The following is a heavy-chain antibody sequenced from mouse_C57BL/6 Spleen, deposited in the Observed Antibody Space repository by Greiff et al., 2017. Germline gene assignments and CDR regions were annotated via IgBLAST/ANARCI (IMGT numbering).Heavy chain of an antibody. Sequence: VQLQQSGPELVKPGASVKISCKASGYAFSSSWMNWVKQRHGKGLEWIGRIYPGDGDTNYNGKFKGKATLTAEKSSSTAYMPRSSLTSEDSAVYFCARAVMYYFDYWGQGTTLTVSS. CDR1: GYAFSSSW. J-gene: IGHJ2*01. CDR3: ARAVMYYFDY. CDR2: IYPGDGDT. D-gene: IGHD2-2*01. V-gene: IGHV1-82*01.